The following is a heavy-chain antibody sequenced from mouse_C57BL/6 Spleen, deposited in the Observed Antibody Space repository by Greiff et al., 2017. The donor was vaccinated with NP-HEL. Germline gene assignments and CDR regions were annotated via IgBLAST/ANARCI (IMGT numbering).Heavy chain of an antibody. D-gene: IGHD1-1*01. V-gene: IGHV1-39*01. CDR3: ARRDYYGSSYFDY. CDR1: GYSFTDYN. Sequence: VQLKQSGPELVKPGASVKISCKASGYSFTDYNMNWVKQSNGKSLQWIGVINPNYGTTSYNQKFKGKATLTVDQSSSTAYMQLNSLTSEDSAVYYCARRDYYGSSYFDYWGQGTTLTVSS. J-gene: IGHJ2*01. CDR2: INPNYGTT.